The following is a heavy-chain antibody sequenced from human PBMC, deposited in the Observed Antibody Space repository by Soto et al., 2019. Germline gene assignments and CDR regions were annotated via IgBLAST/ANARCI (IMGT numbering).Heavy chain of an antibody. CDR3: AKGSASASPYYFDF. V-gene: IGHV3-23*01. J-gene: IGHJ4*02. Sequence: DVQLLESGGGLVQPGGSLRLSCAASGFTFSSYAMSWVRQSPEKGLEWVSAITGSGGSTYHADSVKGRFTISRDNSKNTLYLQVSSLRAEDTAVYYCAKGSASASPYYFDFWGQGILVTVSS. CDR1: GFTFSSYA. CDR2: ITGSGGST.